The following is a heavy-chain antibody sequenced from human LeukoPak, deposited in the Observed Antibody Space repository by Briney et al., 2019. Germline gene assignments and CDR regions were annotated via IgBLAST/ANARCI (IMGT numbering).Heavy chain of an antibody. CDR3: ARSGNGYNFPFDF. V-gene: IGHV1-8*01. J-gene: IGHJ4*02. D-gene: IGHD5-24*01. Sequence: GASVKVSCKASGYTFTSYDTNWVRQATGQGLEWMGWLNSNTGNTGYAQKFQGRVTMTRNTSISTAYMELSSLRSEDTAVYYCARSGNGYNFPFDFWGQGTLVTVSS. CDR2: LNSNTGNT. CDR1: GYTFTSYD.